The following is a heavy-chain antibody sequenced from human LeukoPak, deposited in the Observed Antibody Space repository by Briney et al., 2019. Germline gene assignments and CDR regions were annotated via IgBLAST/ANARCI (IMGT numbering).Heavy chain of an antibody. D-gene: IGHD3-10*01. Sequence: GGSLRLSCTASGFTFGDYAMSWVRQAPGKGLEWVANIKKDASEKYYVDSVKGRFTISRDNAKNSLFLQMDSLRVEDTAVYYCVGGPGYWGQGTLVIVSP. CDR3: VGGPGY. V-gene: IGHV3-7*01. J-gene: IGHJ4*02. CDR2: IKKDASEK. CDR1: GFTFGDYA.